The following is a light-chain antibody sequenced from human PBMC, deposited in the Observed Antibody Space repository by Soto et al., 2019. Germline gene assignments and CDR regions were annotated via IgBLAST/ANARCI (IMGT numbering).Light chain of an antibody. Sequence: QSVLTQPPSASGTPGQRVTISCSGSRSNIGSNHVYWYQHLPGTAPKLLIYRDILRPSGVPDRFSASKSGTSASLSISVLRSDDEADYYCAAWDDTLSAWVFGGGTKLTVL. J-gene: IGLJ3*02. CDR2: RDI. CDR3: AAWDDTLSAWV. CDR1: RSNIGSNH. V-gene: IGLV1-47*01.